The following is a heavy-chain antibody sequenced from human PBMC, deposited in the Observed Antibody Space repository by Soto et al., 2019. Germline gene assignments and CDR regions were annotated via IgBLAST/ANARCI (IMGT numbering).Heavy chain of an antibody. D-gene: IGHD6-6*01. V-gene: IGHV1-58*01. CDR3: ARNLLDLYSSSPGIDY. CDR1: GFSFTSSS. J-gene: IGHJ4*02. CDR2: IVVGTGHT. Sequence: SVKVSCKASGFSFTSSSVQWVRQARGQRLEWIGWIVVGTGHTNYAQKFPERVTISTDMSTNTAYMEVNRLRAEDTAVYYCARNLLDLYSSSPGIDYWGQGTLVTVSS.